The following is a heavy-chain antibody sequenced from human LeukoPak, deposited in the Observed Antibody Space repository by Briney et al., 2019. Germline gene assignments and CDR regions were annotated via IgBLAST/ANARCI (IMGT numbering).Heavy chain of an antibody. D-gene: IGHD3-22*01. CDR3: ARGPYSYDSSGAFDI. Sequence: SETLSLTCTVSGDSISSGDYYWSWIRQPAGKGLEWIGRISSSGSTNYNPSLKSRVTISVDTSKNQFSLKLSSVTAADTAGYFCARGPYSYDSSGAFDIWGQGTMVTVSS. CDR2: ISSSGST. CDR1: GDSISSGDYY. V-gene: IGHV4-61*02. J-gene: IGHJ3*02.